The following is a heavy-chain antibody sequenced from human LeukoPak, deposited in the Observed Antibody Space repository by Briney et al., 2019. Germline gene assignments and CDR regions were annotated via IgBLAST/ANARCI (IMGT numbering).Heavy chain of an antibody. CDR1: GYSFTNYD. J-gene: IGHJ5*02. CDR2: VNPNNGDA. Sequence: ASVKVSCKASGYSFTNYDINWVRQAAGQGLEWMGWVNPNNGDAGFSQKFQGRVTLTSNTSLTTAYMELTSLTSEDTAVYYCARGLGTYWGKDFLNWFDPWGQGTLATVSS. D-gene: IGHD7-27*01. CDR3: ARGLGTYWGKDFLNWFDP. V-gene: IGHV1-8*02.